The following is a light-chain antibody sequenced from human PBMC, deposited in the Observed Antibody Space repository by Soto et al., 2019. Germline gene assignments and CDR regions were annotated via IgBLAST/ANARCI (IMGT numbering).Light chain of an antibody. J-gene: IGLJ3*02. Sequence: QSALTQPASVSGSPGQSITISCTGTSSDVGAYNYVSWCQQHPGKAPKLIIYDVNNRPSGVSNRFSGSKSGNTASLTISGLQADDEAYYYCTSYTTSSTGVFGGGTKLNVL. CDR2: DVN. CDR3: TSYTTSSTGV. V-gene: IGLV2-14*01. CDR1: SSDVGAYNY.